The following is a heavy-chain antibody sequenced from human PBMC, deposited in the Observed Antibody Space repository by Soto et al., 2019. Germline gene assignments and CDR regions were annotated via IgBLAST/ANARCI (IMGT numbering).Heavy chain of an antibody. J-gene: IGHJ4*02. D-gene: IGHD2-15*01. Sequence: QLQLQESGPGLVKPSETLSLTCTVSGGSISSSSYYWGWIRQPPGKGLEWIGSIYYSGSTYYNPSLHCRLTLSVDTSKNQFSLKLSSVTAADTAVYYCARLVVVVAATADEFDYWGQGTLVTVSS. V-gene: IGHV4-39*01. CDR2: IYYSGST. CDR3: ARLVVVVAATADEFDY. CDR1: GGSISSSSYY.